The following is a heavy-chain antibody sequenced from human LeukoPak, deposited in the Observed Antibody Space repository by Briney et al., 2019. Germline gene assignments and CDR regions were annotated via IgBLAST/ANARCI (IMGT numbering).Heavy chain of an antibody. J-gene: IGHJ4*02. CDR1: GGSISGSSYY. D-gene: IGHD3-3*01. Sequence: SETLSLTCTVSGGSISGSSYYWGWLRQPPEKGLEWIANAYYTGTTYYNPSLKSRVTVSVDTSKNQFSLKLSSVTAADTAVYYCARQDTITTPGVDYWGQGTPVTVSS. CDR3: ARQDTITTPGVDY. CDR2: AYYTGTT. V-gene: IGHV4-39*01.